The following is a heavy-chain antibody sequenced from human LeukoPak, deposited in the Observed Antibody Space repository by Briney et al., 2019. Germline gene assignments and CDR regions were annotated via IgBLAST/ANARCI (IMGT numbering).Heavy chain of an antibody. CDR1: GFTFSSYG. V-gene: IGHV3-30*18. CDR2: ISYDGSNK. Sequence: PGGSLRLSCAASGFTFSSYGMHWVRQAPGKGLEWVAVISYDGSNKYYADSVKGRFTISRDNSKNTLYLQMNSLRAEDTAVHYYAKDLEIAAAGPYFDYWGQGTLVTVSS. J-gene: IGHJ4*02. CDR3: AKDLEIAAAGPYFDY. D-gene: IGHD6-13*01.